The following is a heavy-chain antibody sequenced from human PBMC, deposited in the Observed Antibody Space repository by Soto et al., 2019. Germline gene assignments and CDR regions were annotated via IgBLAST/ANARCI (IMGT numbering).Heavy chain of an antibody. V-gene: IGHV1-69*13. J-gene: IGHJ4*02. D-gene: IGHD6-6*01. CDR3: ARSHRIAAHSPNDY. CDR1: GGTFSSYA. CDR2: IIPIFGTA. Sequence: GASVKVSCKASGGTFSSYAISWVRQAPGQGLEWMGGIIPIFGTANYAQKFQGRVTITADESTSTAYMELSSLRSEDTAVYYCARSHRIAAHSPNDYWGQGTLVTVSS.